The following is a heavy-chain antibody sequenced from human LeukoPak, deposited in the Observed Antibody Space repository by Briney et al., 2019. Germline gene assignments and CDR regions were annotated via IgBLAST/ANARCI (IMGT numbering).Heavy chain of an antibody. CDR3: ITYGSGWSLDY. J-gene: IGHJ4*02. V-gene: IGHV3-15*01. Sequence: GETLRLSCAASGFTFSNAWMSWVRQAPGKGLEWVGRIKGKIDGGTTDYAAPVKGRFTISRDDSKNTLYLQMNSLNTEDTAVYYCITYGSGWSLDYWGQGTLVT. CDR2: IKGKIDGGTT. CDR1: GFTFSNAW. D-gene: IGHD6-19*01.